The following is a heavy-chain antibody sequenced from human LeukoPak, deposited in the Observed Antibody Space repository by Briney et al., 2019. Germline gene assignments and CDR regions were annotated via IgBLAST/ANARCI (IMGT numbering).Heavy chain of an antibody. V-gene: IGHV1-8*01. CDR1: GYTFTTHD. Sequence: ASVKVSCKASGYTFTTHDINWVRQATGQGLEWLGWMSPNSGDTGYAQKFQGRVTMTSDSSISTAYMELSSLRSEDAAIYYCVRTPPNWGFDYWGQGTLVTVSS. CDR3: VRTPPNWGFDY. CDR2: MSPNSGDT. D-gene: IGHD7-27*01. J-gene: IGHJ4*02.